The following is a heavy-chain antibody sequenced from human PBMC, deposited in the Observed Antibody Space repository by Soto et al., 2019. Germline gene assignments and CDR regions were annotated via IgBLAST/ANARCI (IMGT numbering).Heavy chain of an antibody. CDR3: AKAKPSHIVVVVAAAGAFDI. V-gene: IGHV3-23*04. J-gene: IGHJ3*02. CDR2: ISGSGGST. D-gene: IGHD2-15*01. Sequence: EVQLVESGGDLVQPGGSLRLSCAASGFTFSSYAMSWVRQAPGKGLEWVSAISGSGGSTYYADSVKGRFTISRDNSKNTLYLQMNSLRAEDTAVYYCAKAKPSHIVVVVAAAGAFDIWGQGTMVTVSS. CDR1: GFTFSSYA.